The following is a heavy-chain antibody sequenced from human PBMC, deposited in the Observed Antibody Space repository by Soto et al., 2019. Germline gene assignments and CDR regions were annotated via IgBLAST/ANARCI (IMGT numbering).Heavy chain of an antibody. Sequence: EVQLVESGGGLVKPGGSLRLSCAASGFTFSRDNMNWVCQAPGKGLEWVSSISGSSSYIHYADSVKGRFTISRDNAKNSLYLQMNSLRAEDTAVYYCARGLWFGELPYFDYWGQGTLVTVSS. D-gene: IGHD3-10*01. CDR3: ARGLWFGELPYFDY. J-gene: IGHJ4*02. CDR2: ISGSSSYI. V-gene: IGHV3-21*01. CDR1: GFTFSRDN.